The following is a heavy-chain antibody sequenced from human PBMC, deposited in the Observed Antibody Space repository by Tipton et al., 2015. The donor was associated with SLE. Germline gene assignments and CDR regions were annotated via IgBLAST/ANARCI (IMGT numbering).Heavy chain of an antibody. D-gene: IGHD1-7*01. Sequence: SLRLSCAASGFTFSDYYMSWIRQAPGKGLEWVAFIRYDGSNKYYADSVKGRFTISRDNSKNTLYLQMNSLRAEDTAVYYCAKGGNFDFYGMDVWGQGTTVTVSS. CDR1: GFTFSDYY. V-gene: IGHV3-30*02. CDR3: AKGGNFDFYGMDV. J-gene: IGHJ6*02. CDR2: IRYDGSNK.